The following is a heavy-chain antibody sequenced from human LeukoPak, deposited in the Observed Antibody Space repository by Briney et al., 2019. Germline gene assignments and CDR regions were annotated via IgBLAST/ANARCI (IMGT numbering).Heavy chain of an antibody. D-gene: IGHD1-1*01. CDR1: GGSISSSSYY. Sequence: ASETLSLTCTVSGGSISSSSYYWGCIRQPPGKGLECIGSIYYSGSTYYNPSLKSRVTISVDTSKNQFSLKLSSVTAADTAVYYCAILFLELEPAWFDPWGQGTLVTVSS. J-gene: IGHJ5*02. CDR2: IYYSGST. CDR3: AILFLELEPAWFDP. V-gene: IGHV4-39*01.